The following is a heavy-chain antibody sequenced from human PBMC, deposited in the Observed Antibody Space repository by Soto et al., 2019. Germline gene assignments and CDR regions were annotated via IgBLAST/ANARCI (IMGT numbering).Heavy chain of an antibody. CDR1: GFTFSRYG. V-gene: IGHV3-33*01. Sequence: GGSLRLSCAASGFTFSRYGMHWVRQAPGKGLEWVTFIWYDGSNKYYVDSVKGRFTISRDNSKNTPYLQMNSLRAEDTAVYYCARDHITGNTNGNYYYYDMDVWGQGTTVTVSS. CDR2: IWYDGSNK. J-gene: IGHJ6*02. CDR3: ARDHITGNTNGNYYYYDMDV. D-gene: IGHD1-7*01.